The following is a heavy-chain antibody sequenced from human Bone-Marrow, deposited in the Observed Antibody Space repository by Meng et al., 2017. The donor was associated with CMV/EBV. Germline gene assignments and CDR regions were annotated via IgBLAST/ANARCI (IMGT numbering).Heavy chain of an antibody. CDR1: GYTFTSYD. D-gene: IGHD6-6*01. Sequence: ASVKVSCKASGYTFTSYDINWVRQAPGQGLEWMGWINPNSGGTNYAQKFQGRVTMTRDTSISTAYMELSRLRSDDTAVYYCARCAWGSSLTDYWGQGTLVTVSS. J-gene: IGHJ4*02. V-gene: IGHV1-2*02. CDR3: ARCAWGSSLTDY. CDR2: INPNSGGT.